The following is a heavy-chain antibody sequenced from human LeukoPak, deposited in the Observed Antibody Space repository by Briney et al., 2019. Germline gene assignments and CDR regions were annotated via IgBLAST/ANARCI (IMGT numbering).Heavy chain of an antibody. CDR1: GDSVSSNSAA. CDR3: ARNFHTGFDY. CDR2: TYYRSRWLN. Sequence: SQTLSLTCAISGDSVSSNSAAWNWIRQSPSRGLEWLGRTYYRSRWLNGYAVSLRSRISISPDTSKNQFSLQLTSVTPEDTAIYYCARNFHTGFDYWGQGTLVTVSS. D-gene: IGHD2-8*02. V-gene: IGHV6-1*01. J-gene: IGHJ4*02.